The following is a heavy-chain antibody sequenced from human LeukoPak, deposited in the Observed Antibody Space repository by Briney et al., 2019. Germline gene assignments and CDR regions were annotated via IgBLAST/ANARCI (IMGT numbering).Heavy chain of an antibody. D-gene: IGHD3-9*01. CDR1: GGSISSSSYY. Sequence: PSETLSLTCTVSGGSISSSSYYWGWIRQPPGQGLEWIGSSYYSGSTYYNPSLKSRVTISVDTSKNQFSLKLSSVTAADTAVYYCASARVLRYFDHASFDYWRQGTLVTVSS. CDR3: ASARVLRYFDHASFDY. CDR2: SYYSGST. J-gene: IGHJ4*02. V-gene: IGHV4-39*01.